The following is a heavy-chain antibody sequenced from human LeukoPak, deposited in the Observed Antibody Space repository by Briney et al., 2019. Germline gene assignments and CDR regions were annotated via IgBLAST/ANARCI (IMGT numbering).Heavy chain of an antibody. CDR1: GFTFSSYW. J-gene: IGHJ4*02. Sequence: GGSLRLSCAASGFTFSSYWMHWVRQGPGKGLVWVSRIYSDGSRTTYADSVKGRFTISRDNAKNSLYLQMNSLRAEDTAVYYCVKGRLGELSLFPDWGQGTLVTVSS. CDR2: IYSDGSRT. CDR3: VKGRLGELSLFPD. V-gene: IGHV3-74*01. D-gene: IGHD3-16*02.